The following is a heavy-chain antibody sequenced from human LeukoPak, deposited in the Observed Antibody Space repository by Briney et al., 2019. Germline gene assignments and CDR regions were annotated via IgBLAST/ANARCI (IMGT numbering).Heavy chain of an antibody. CDR2: INPSGGST. CDR3: ARDVGEYCSSTNCYASHY. Sequence: ASVKVSCKASGYTFTSYYMHWVRQAPGQGLEWMGIINPSGGSTSHAQKFQGRVTMTRDMSTSTVYMELSSLRSEDTAVYYCARDVGEYCSSTNCYASHYWGQGTLVTVSS. V-gene: IGHV1-46*01. J-gene: IGHJ4*02. D-gene: IGHD2-2*01. CDR1: GYTFTSYY.